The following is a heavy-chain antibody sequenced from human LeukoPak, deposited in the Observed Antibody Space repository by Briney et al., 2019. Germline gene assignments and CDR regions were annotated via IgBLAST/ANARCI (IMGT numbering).Heavy chain of an antibody. D-gene: IGHD6-19*01. CDR2: IYYSGST. J-gene: IGHJ4*02. Sequence: ASETLSLTCTVSGGSISSSSYYWGWIRQPPGKGLEWIGSIYYSGSTYYNPSLKSRVTLSVDTSKNQFSLKLSSVTAADTAVYYCARDRDSSGWYSDYWGQGTLVTVSS. CDR1: GGSISSSSYY. V-gene: IGHV4-39*07. CDR3: ARDRDSSGWYSDY.